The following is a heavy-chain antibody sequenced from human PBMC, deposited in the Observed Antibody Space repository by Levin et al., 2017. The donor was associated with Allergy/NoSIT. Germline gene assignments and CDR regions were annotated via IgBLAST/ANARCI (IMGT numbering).Heavy chain of an antibody. CDR1: GFTFSSYA. J-gene: IGHJ3*02. V-gene: IGHV3-23*01. CDR3: AKDSRYFSDSSGYYFDAFDI. CDR2: ISGSGGRT. Sequence: GESLKISCAASGFTFSSYAMSWVRQAPGKGLEWVSTISGSGGRTYYADSVKGRFTISRDNSKNTLYLQMNSLRAEDTAVYYCAKDSRYFSDSSGYYFDAFDIWGQGTMVTVSS. D-gene: IGHD3-22*01.